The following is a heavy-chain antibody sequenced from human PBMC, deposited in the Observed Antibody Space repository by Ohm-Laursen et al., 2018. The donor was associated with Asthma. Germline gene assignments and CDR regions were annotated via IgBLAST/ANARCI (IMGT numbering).Heavy chain of an antibody. Sequence: ASVKVSCKASGYTFTGYYMHWVRQAPGQGLEWMGGINPNSGGTNYAQKFQGRVTMTRDTSISTAYMELSRLRSDDTAVYYCARDLDTMVQGVIGRLDVWGQGTTVTVSS. CDR2: INPNSGGT. J-gene: IGHJ6*02. V-gene: IGHV1-2*02. CDR1: GYTFTGYY. D-gene: IGHD3-10*01. CDR3: ARDLDTMVQGVIGRLDV.